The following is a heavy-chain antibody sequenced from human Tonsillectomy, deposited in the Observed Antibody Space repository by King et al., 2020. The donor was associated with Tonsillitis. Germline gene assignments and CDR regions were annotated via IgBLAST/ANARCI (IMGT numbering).Heavy chain of an antibody. D-gene: IGHD3-22*01. V-gene: IGHV4-38-2*02. CDR1: GYSISSGYY. CDR3: ARTLYYYDSSGYYFNY. CDR2: IYHGGST. Sequence: VQLQESGPGLVKPSETLSLTCTVSGYSISSGYYWGWIRQPPGKGLEWIGSIYHGGSTFYNPSLKSRLTISVDTSKNQFSLKLSSVTAADTAVYYCARTLYYYDSSGYYFNYWGQGTLVTVSS. J-gene: IGHJ4*02.